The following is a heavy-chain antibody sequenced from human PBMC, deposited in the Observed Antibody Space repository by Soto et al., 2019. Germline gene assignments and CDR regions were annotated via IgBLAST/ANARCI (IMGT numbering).Heavy chain of an antibody. J-gene: IGHJ4*02. V-gene: IGHV4-30-4*01. Sequence: QVQLQESGPGLVKPSQTLSLTCTVSGGSISSGDYYWSWIRQPPGKGLEWIGYIYYSGSTYYNPALTSRVTISVDTSKNQFSLKLSSVTAADTAVYYCARTLTIFGVVIYYFDYWAQGTLVTVSS. CDR3: ARTLTIFGVVIYYFDY. D-gene: IGHD3-3*01. CDR2: IYYSGST. CDR1: GGSISSGDYY.